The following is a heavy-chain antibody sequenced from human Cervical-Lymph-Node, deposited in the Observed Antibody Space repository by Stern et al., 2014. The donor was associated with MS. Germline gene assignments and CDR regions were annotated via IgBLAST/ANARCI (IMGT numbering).Heavy chain of an antibody. Sequence: VQLVQSGSEVKKPGESLKISCQATGYSFTDYWIAWVRQMPGKGLEWMGIIYPGDSHTKYSPSFQGQGTISAEQTISTDYMQWTSLRASDTAMYYCARSVYRHWELPLEFDYWGQGTLVTAS. V-gene: IGHV5-51*01. CDR3: ARSVYRHWELPLEFDY. D-gene: IGHD1-26*01. CDR1: GYSFTDYW. J-gene: IGHJ4*02. CDR2: IYPGDSHT.